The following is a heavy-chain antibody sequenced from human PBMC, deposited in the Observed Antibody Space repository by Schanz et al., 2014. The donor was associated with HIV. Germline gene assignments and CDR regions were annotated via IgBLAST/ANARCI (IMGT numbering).Heavy chain of an antibody. D-gene: IGHD1-7*01. Sequence: EVQLLESGGGLVQPGGSLRLSCAASGFTFSSYSMNWVRQAPGKGLEWVSYISSTSSSMYYADSVKGRFTISRDNAKNSLYLQMNSLRDEDTAVYYCARPVFGTTLDWGQGALVTVSS. CDR2: ISSTSSSM. J-gene: IGHJ4*02. CDR3: ARPVFGTTLD. V-gene: IGHV3-48*02. CDR1: GFTFSSYS.